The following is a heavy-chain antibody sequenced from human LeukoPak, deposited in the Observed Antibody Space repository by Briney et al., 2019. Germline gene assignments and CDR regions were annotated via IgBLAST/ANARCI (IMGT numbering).Heavy chain of an antibody. CDR3: AREPYYYDSSSYYPFDY. CDR2: INHSGST. J-gene: IGHJ4*02. CDR1: GGSFGGYY. D-gene: IGHD3-22*01. Sequence: SETLSLTCAVYGGSFGGYYWSWIRQPPGKGLEWIGEINHSGSTNYNPSLKSRVTISVDTSKNQFSLKLSSVTAADTAVYYCAREPYYYDSSSYYPFDYWGQGTLVTVSS. V-gene: IGHV4-34*01.